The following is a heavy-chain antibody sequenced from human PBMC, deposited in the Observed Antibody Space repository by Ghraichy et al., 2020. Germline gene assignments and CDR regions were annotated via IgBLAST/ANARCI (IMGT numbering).Heavy chain of an antibody. Sequence: GGSLRLSCAASGFTFSSYGMNWVRQAPGKGLEWVSSISSSSSYIYYADSVKGRFTISRDNAKNSLYLQINSLRAEDTAVYYCARGLDYVWGSYRPGENYFDYWVQGSLVTLSS. CDR2: ISSSSSYI. D-gene: IGHD3-16*02. J-gene: IGHJ4*02. V-gene: IGHV3-21*01. CDR3: ARGLDYVWGSYRPGENYFDY. CDR1: GFTFSSYG.